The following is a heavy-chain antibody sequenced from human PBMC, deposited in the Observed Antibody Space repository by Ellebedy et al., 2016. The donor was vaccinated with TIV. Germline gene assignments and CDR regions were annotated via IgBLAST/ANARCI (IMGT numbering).Heavy chain of an antibody. CDR1: GFTFSNFE. D-gene: IGHD5-18*01. CDR2: ISSSGTTM. Sequence: GESLKISCAASGFTFSNFEMNWVRQAPGKGLEWVSYISSSGTTMYYADPVKGRFTISRDNAKHSLYLQMNSLRAEDTAVYYCARQDSYGLSNWFDPWGQGTLVTVSS. V-gene: IGHV3-48*03. J-gene: IGHJ5*02. CDR3: ARQDSYGLSNWFDP.